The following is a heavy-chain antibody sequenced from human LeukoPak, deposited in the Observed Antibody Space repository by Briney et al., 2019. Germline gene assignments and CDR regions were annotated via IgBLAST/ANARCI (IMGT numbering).Heavy chain of an antibody. CDR3: ARDLAYSRLDY. CDR2: TSSDLNVK. D-gene: IGHD5-18*01. CDR1: GFTFRNYV. J-gene: IGHJ4*02. V-gene: IGHV3-30-3*01. Sequence: GGSLRLSCAASGFTFRNYVIHWVRQAPGKGLEWVAVTSSDLNVKLYADSVKGRFTISRDNAENSLYLQMNSLRVGDTAFYYCARDLAYSRLDYWGQGMLVTVSS.